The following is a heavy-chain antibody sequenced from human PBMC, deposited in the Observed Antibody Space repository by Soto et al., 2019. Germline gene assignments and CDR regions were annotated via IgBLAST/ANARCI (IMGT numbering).Heavy chain of an antibody. CDR2: INHSGST. J-gene: IGHJ4*02. V-gene: IGHV4-34*01. CDR1: GGSFSGYY. Sequence: SETLSLTCAVYGGSFSGYYWSWIRQPPGKGLEWIGEINHSGSTNYNPSLKSRVTISVDTSNNQFSLKLSSVTAADTAVYYCARGSNYYYGSGSYYNFGYWGQGTLVTVSS. CDR3: ARGSNYYYGSGSYYNFGY. D-gene: IGHD3-10*01.